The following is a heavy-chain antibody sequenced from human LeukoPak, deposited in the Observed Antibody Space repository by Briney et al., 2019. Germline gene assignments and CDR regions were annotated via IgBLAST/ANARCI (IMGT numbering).Heavy chain of an antibody. J-gene: IGHJ4*02. CDR3: AKVRASSGWSDYFDY. CDR2: IWYDGSNK. V-gene: IGHV3-30*02. Sequence: GGSLRLSCAASGFTFSSYGMHWVRQAPGKGLEWVAVIWYDGSNKYYADSVKGRFTISRDNSKNTLYLQMNSLRAEHTAVYYCAKVRASSGWSDYFDYWGQGTLVTVSS. D-gene: IGHD6-19*01. CDR1: GFTFSSYG.